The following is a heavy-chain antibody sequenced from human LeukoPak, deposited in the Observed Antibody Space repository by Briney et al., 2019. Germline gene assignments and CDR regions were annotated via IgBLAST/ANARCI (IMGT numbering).Heavy chain of an antibody. CDR3: AREGSRSIGPPDY. D-gene: IGHD3-22*01. V-gene: IGHV3-7*01. Sequence: GGSLRLSCTASGFTFSSYWMTWVRQAPGKGLEWVASIKQYGNENYYVESVKGRFIISRDNAKNSLYLQMNSLRVEDTALYYCAREGSRSIGPPDYWGQGTLVTVSS. CDR1: GFTFSSYW. J-gene: IGHJ4*02. CDR2: IKQYGNEN.